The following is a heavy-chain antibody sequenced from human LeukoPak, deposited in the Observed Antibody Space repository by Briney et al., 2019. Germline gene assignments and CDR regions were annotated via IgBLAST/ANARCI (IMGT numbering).Heavy chain of an antibody. Sequence: GGSLRLSCAVSGFTVDSDYMTWVRQAPGKGLEWVSVIYIAGNTYYADSVKGRFTISRDNSKNTMYLQMNSLRADDPAVYFCVRGVWFDPWGQGTLVTVSS. CDR3: VRGVWFDP. V-gene: IGHV3-53*01. CDR2: IYIAGNT. J-gene: IGHJ5*02. CDR1: GFTVDSDY.